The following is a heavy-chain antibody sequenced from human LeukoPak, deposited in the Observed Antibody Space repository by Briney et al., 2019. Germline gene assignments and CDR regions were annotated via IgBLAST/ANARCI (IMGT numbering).Heavy chain of an antibody. J-gene: IGHJ6*02. CDR3: ARDILNYDSSGYPTFYYGMDV. CDR1: GGTSSSYA. Sequence: SVKVSCKASGGTSSSYAISWVRQAPGQGLEWMGRIIPILGIANYAQKFQGRVTITADKSTSTAYMELSSLRSEDTAVYYCARDILNYDSSGYPTFYYGMDVWGQGTTITVSS. CDR2: IIPILGIA. D-gene: IGHD3-22*01. V-gene: IGHV1-69*04.